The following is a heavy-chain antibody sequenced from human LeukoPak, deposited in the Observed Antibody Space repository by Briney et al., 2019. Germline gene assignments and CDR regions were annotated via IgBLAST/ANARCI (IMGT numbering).Heavy chain of an antibody. D-gene: IGHD6-13*01. V-gene: IGHV4-59*12. CDR1: GGSISSYY. CDR2: IYHSGST. CDR3: ARAGANGIEAAGSLRY. J-gene: IGHJ4*02. Sequence: SETLSLTCTVSGGSISSYYWSWIRQPPGKGLEWIGYIYHSGSTNYNPSLKSRVTISVDTSKNQFSLKLSSVTAADTAVYYCARAGANGIEAAGSLRYWGQGTLVTVSS.